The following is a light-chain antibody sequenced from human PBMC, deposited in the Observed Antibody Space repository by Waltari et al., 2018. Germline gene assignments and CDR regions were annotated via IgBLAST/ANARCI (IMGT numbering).Light chain of an antibody. CDR2: AKD. V-gene: IGLV3-19*01. Sequence: SSELTQDPAVSVALGQTVRITCQGDSLRSYYASWYQQEPGQAPLLVIYAKDIRPAGIPDRFAASRAGTTASVTVTGAQPEDEADYYCNSRDTVGTHVLFGGGTKVTVL. J-gene: IGLJ2*01. CDR1: SLRSYY. CDR3: NSRDTVGTHVL.